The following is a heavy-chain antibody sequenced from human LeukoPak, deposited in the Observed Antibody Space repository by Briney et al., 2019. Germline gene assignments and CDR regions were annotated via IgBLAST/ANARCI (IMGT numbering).Heavy chain of an antibody. Sequence: GGSLRLSCAASGFTFSSYAMSWVRQAPGKGLEWVSAISGSGGSTYSADSVKGRFTISRDNSKNTLYLQMNSLRAEDTAVYYCAKDTRKDILTGYYIGIDYWGQGTLVTVSS. J-gene: IGHJ4*02. V-gene: IGHV3-23*01. D-gene: IGHD3-9*01. CDR2: ISGSGGST. CDR3: AKDTRKDILTGYYIGIDY. CDR1: GFTFSSYA.